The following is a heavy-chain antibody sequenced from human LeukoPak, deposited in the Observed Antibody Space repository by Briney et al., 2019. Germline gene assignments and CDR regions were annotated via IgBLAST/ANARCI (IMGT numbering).Heavy chain of an antibody. J-gene: IGHJ4*02. CDR3: ARDASASLDY. D-gene: IGHD2-2*01. CDR1: GFTFGDHY. CDR2: TKNKANSHTT. Sequence: PGGSLRLSCAASGFTFGDHYMDWVRQAPGKGLEWVSRTKNKANSHTTQYAASVKGRFTVSRDDSKNSLSLQMNNLETEDTAVYYCARDASASLDYWGQGTLVTVSS. V-gene: IGHV3-72*01.